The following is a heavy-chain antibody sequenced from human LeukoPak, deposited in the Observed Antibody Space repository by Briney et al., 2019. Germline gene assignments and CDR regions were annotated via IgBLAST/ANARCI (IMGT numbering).Heavy chain of an antibody. CDR2: ISANNGNT. CDR1: GYTFTSYG. D-gene: IGHD3-10*01. V-gene: IGHV1-18*01. Sequence: ASVKVSCKASGYTFTSYGISWVRQAPGQRLEWMGWISANNGNTNYEQKFQGRVTMTTDTSTSTAYMELRSLRSDDTAVYYCTRDGRFGELSDYWGQGTLLTVSS. J-gene: IGHJ4*02. CDR3: TRDGRFGELSDY.